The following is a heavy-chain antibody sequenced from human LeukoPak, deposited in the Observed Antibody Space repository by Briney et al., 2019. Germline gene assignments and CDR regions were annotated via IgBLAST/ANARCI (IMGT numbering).Heavy chain of an antibody. CDR1: GFTFSSYW. Sequence: GGSLRLSCAASGFTFSSYWMHWVRHSPGKGLVWVSGINSDGSSTSYADSVKGRFTISRDNAKNTVYLQMNSLRAEDTAVYHCATSRTFDYWGQGTLVTVSS. CDR3: ATSRTFDY. J-gene: IGHJ4*02. CDR2: INSDGSST. V-gene: IGHV3-74*01.